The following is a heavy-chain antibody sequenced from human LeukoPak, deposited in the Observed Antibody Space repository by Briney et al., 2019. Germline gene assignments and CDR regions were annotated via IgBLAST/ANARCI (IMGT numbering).Heavy chain of an antibody. CDR2: ISASGGST. V-gene: IGHV3-23*01. J-gene: IGHJ5*02. CDR1: GFIFSSYA. Sequence: PGGSLRLSCAGSGFIFSSYAMSWVRHAPGKGLEWVSGISASGGSTYYVDSVKGRFTISRDNSKNTLYLRMNSLRTEDTVVYYCAKAASMVRGVNWFYRGGEGTL. D-gene: IGHD3-10*01. CDR3: AKAASMVRGVNWFYR.